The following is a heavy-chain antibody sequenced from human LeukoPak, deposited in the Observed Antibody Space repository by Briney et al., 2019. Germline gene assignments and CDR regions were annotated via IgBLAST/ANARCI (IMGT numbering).Heavy chain of an antibody. Sequence: GASVKVSCKASGYTFTYYAISWVRQAPGQGLEWMGWISAYNGNTNYAVKFQDRASMTIDTSTSTAYMELRSLRSDDTAVYYCAREPYSSGWYYYLDSWGQGTLVTVSS. D-gene: IGHD6-19*01. V-gene: IGHV1-18*01. CDR1: GYTFTYYA. J-gene: IGHJ4*02. CDR2: ISAYNGNT. CDR3: AREPYSSGWYYYLDS.